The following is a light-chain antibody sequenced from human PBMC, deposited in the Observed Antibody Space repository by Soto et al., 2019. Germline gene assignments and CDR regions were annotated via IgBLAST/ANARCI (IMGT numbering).Light chain of an antibody. CDR1: SSDVGGYKF. V-gene: IGLV2-14*01. J-gene: IGLJ1*01. Sequence: QSALTQPPSVSGSPGQSITISCTGTSSDVGGYKFVSWYQQHPGKAPKLMIYEVSNRPSGVSSRFSGSKSGNTASLTISGLQAEDEADYYCGSYTGSIYVFGPGTKLTVL. CDR3: GSYTGSIYV. CDR2: EVS.